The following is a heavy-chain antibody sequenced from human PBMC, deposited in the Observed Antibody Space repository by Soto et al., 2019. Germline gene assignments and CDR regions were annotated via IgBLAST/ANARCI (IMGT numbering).Heavy chain of an antibody. CDR1: GDSISTFY. D-gene: IGHD3-22*01. Sequence: SETLSLTCTVAGDSISTFYWGWMRQSPGEELEWIGYVYYTGSTNYIPSLKSRVTISVDRSKNQFSLKLTSANAADTAVYYCARGRTVRNYADDSSDYFYFFDYWGQGTQVTVSS. V-gene: IGHV4-59*01. CDR2: VYYTGST. CDR3: ARGRTVRNYADDSSDYFYFFDY. J-gene: IGHJ4*02.